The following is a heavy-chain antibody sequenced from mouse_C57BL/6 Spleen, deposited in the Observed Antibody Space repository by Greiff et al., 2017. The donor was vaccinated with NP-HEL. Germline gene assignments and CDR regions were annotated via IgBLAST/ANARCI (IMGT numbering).Heavy chain of an antibody. CDR3: ARHVDSSGSYYAMDY. V-gene: IGHV1-82*01. D-gene: IGHD3-2*02. J-gene: IGHJ4*01. CDR2: IYPGDGAT. Sequence: VQLQQSGPELVKPGASVKISCKASGYAFSSSWMNWVKQRPGKGLEWIGRIYPGDGATNYNGKFKGKATLTADKSSSTAYMQLSSLTSEDSAVYFCARHVDSSGSYYAMDYWGQGTSVTVSS. CDR1: GYAFSSSW.